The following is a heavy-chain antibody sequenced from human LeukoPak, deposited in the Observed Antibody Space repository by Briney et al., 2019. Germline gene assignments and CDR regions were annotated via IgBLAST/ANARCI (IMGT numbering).Heavy chain of an antibody. CDR2: ISSGSTYI. J-gene: IGHJ4*02. D-gene: IGHD2-21*01. Sequence: GGSLRLSCTASGFTFSSYSMNWVRQAPGKGLERVSSISSGSTYIYYADSVKGRFTVSRDNAQNSLYLQMNSLRAEDTAVYYWARQLRAFCRGECAFHYWGQPRLVTVCS. CDR1: GFTFSSYS. CDR3: ARQLRAFCRGECAFHY. V-gene: IGHV3-21*04.